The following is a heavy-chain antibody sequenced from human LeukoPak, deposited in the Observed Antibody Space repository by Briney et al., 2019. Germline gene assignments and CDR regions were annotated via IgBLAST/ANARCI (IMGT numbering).Heavy chain of an antibody. CDR1: GGSISSSNW. Sequence: SGTLSLTCAVSGGSISSSNWWSWVRQPPGKGLEWIGEIYHGGSTNYNPSLKSRVTISADKSKNHLSLKLTSVTAADTAVYFCVGNGYYALDYWGQGALVTVAS. J-gene: IGHJ4*02. D-gene: IGHD2/OR15-2a*01. CDR3: VGNGYYALDY. V-gene: IGHV4-4*02. CDR2: IYHGGST.